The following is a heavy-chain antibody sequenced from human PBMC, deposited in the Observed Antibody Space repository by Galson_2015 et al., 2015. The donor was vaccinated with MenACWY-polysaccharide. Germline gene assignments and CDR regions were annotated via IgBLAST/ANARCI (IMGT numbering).Heavy chain of an antibody. CDR2: IKGDGSDK. Sequence: LRLSCAASGFTFTDHYLTWVRQAPGRGLEWVANIKGDGSDKNYADSVKGRFTISRDNAKNSLYLQMNSLRLEDTAVYYCARDALMAPVDYWGQGTLVTVSS. V-gene: IGHV3-7*01. J-gene: IGHJ4*02. CDR1: GFTFTDHY. CDR3: ARDALMAPVDY. D-gene: IGHD3-10*01.